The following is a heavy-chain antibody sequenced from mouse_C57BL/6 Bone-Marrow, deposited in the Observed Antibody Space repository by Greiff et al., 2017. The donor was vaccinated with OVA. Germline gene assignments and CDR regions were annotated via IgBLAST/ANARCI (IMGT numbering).Heavy chain of an antibody. CDR3: AITQWDYDPIAY. CDR2: IHPSDSDT. V-gene: IGHV1-74*01. CDR1: GYTFTSYW. Sequence: QVQLQQPGAELVKPGASVKVSCKASGYTFTSYWMYWVKQRPGQGLEWIGRIHPSDSDTNYNQKFKGKATLTVDKSSSTAYMQLSSLTSEDSEVYYCAITQWDYDPIAYGGQGTLVTVSA. D-gene: IGHD2-4*01. J-gene: IGHJ3*01.